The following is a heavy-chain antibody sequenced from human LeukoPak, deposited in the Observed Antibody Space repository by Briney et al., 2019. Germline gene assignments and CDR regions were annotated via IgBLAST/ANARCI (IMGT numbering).Heavy chain of an antibody. Sequence: SETLSLTCSVSGYFISSSYYWSWIRQPPGKGLEWIGYIYYSGSTNYNPSLKSRVTISVDTSKNQFSLKLSSVTAADTAVYYCARGEYYYDSSGPIDYWGQGTLVTVSS. J-gene: IGHJ4*02. CDR1: GYFISSSYY. D-gene: IGHD3-22*01. CDR3: ARGEYYYDSSGPIDY. CDR2: IYYSGST. V-gene: IGHV4-61*01.